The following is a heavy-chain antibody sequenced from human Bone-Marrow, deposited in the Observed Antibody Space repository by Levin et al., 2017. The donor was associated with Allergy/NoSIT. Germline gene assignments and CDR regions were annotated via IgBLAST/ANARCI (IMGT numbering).Heavy chain of an antibody. J-gene: IGHJ6*03. CDR2: ISSSSSYI. Sequence: ETLSLTCAASGFTFSSYSMNWVRQAPGKGLEWVSSISSSSSYIYYADSVKGRFTISRDNAKNSLYLQMNSLRAEDTAVYYCARWQTGSWVLGDHGTGNYYYMDVWGKGTTVTVSS. V-gene: IGHV3-21*01. CDR1: GFTFSSYS. D-gene: IGHD1-1*01. CDR3: ARWQTGSWVLGDHGTGNYYYMDV.